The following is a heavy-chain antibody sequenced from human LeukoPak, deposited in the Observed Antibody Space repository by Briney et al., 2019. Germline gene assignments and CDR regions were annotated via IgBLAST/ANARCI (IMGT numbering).Heavy chain of an antibody. CDR2: IKKDGREK. Sequence: GVTLRLTCAASGFTFSSDWMSRLPQAPGKGRVGVVNIKKDGREKYYVDSVKGVFIISHDNAKNSLFLQMSMLRAEAAVVYSWGRYRSCYVLEYYFDIWGQGTMVTVSS. D-gene: IGHD6-13*01. CDR3: GRYRSCYVLEYYFDI. V-gene: IGHV3-7*03. CDR1: GFTFSSDW. J-gene: IGHJ4*02.